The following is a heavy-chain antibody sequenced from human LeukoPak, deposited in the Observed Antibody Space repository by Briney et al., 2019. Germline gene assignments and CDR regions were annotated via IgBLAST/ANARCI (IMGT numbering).Heavy chain of an antibody. V-gene: IGHV3-7*03. CDR1: GFTFSSYW. CDR3: ARGKWFGELLHFDY. Sequence: PGGSLRLSCAASGFTFSSYWVNWVRQAPGKGLEWVANIKQDGSEKYYVDSVKGRFTISRDNTKNSLYLQMNSLRAEDTAVYYCARGKWFGELLHFDYWGQGTLVTVSS. CDR2: IKQDGSEK. J-gene: IGHJ4*02. D-gene: IGHD3-10*01.